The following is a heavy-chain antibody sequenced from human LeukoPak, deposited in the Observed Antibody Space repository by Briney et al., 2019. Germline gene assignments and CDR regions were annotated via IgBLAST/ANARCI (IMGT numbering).Heavy chain of an antibody. CDR2: LSGSGGST. V-gene: IGHV3-23*01. Sequence: GGSLRLSCAASGFTFSSYAMSWVRQAPGKGLEWVSALSGSGGSTYYADSVKGRFTISRDNSKNTLYLQMNSLRAEDTAVYYCAKDRPAYGSGRNWFDPWGQGTLVTVSS. CDR3: AKDRPAYGSGRNWFDP. D-gene: IGHD3-10*01. J-gene: IGHJ5*02. CDR1: GFTFSSYA.